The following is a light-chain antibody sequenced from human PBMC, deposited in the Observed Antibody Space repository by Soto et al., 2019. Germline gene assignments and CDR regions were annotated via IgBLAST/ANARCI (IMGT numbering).Light chain of an antibody. CDR2: RAS. CDR1: QSIGGW. Sequence: DIQMTQSPSTLSASVGDRVTITCRASQSIGGWLAWYQQKPGKAPKLLIYRASSLESGVPPTFSGSGSGTEFTLTISSLQPGDFATYYCQQYSAWPLTFGGGTKVEIK. J-gene: IGKJ4*01. CDR3: QQYSAWPLT. V-gene: IGKV1-5*03.